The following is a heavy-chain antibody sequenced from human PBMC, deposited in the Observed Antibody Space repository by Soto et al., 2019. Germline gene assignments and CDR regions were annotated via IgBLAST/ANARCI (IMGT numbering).Heavy chain of an antibody. D-gene: IGHD3-3*01. CDR2: ISGSDGKT. V-gene: IGHV3-23*01. CDR3: ARWSYLDY. Sequence: LRLSCAASGFSFGSYALSWVRQAPGKGLEWVSTISGSDGKTFYADSVKGRFSISRDTSQNTLYLQMNSLRADDTAIYYCARWSYLDYWGQGTQVTVSS. CDR1: GFSFGSYA. J-gene: IGHJ4*02.